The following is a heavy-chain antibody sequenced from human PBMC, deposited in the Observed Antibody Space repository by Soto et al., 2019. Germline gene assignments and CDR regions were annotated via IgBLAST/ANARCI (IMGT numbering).Heavy chain of an antibody. CDR2: VSAGGDNT. D-gene: IGHD3-10*01. V-gene: IGHV3-23*01. Sequence: GGSLRLSCTASGFTFANYAMHWVRQAPGKGLEWVSRVSAGGDNTDYADSVKGRFTISRDNAKNSLYLQMNSLRAEDTAVYYCARANYYGSPGDFDYWGQGTLVTVSS. J-gene: IGHJ4*02. CDR3: ARANYYGSPGDFDY. CDR1: GFTFANYA.